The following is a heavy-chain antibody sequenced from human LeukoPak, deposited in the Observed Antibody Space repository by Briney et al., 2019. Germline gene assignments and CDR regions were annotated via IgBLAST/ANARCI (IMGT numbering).Heavy chain of an antibody. CDR1: GGTFSSYA. V-gene: IGHV1-69*05. Sequence: GSSVKVSCKASGGTFSSYAISWVRQAPGQGLEWMGGIIPIFGTANYAQKFQGRVTITTDESTSTAYMELSSLRSEDTAVYYCARSQYQLLEGDAFDTWGQGTMVTVSS. J-gene: IGHJ3*02. CDR2: IIPIFGTA. D-gene: IGHD2-2*01. CDR3: ARSQYQLLEGDAFDT.